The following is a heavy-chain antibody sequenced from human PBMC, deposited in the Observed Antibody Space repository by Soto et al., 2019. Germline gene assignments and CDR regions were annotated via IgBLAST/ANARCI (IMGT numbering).Heavy chain of an antibody. CDR1: GSTFSSYS. J-gene: IGHJ6*02. Sequence: PGSSLGLSSAASGSTFSSYSMNWVRQAPGKGLEWVSSISSSSSYIYYADSVKGLFTMSRDNAKNSLYLQMNSLRGEDTAGYYCTRVIRHCSGGSCYYYGIDVWGQGTTVTVSS. D-gene: IGHD2-15*01. CDR3: TRVIRHCSGGSCYYYGIDV. V-gene: IGHV3-21*01. CDR2: ISSSSSYI.